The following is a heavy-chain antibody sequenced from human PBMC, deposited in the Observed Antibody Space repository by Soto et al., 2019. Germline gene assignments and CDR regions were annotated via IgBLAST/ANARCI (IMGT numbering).Heavy chain of an antibody. J-gene: IGHJ5*02. CDR3: ASHNQYNWFDP. Sequence: QLQLQESGPGLVKPSETLSLTCTVSGGSISSYYWSWIRQPPGKGLEWIGTIYYSGSTYSNPSLHRGVNIPVEKSRNQFSLKLSSVPAEDAAVHYCASHNQYNWFDPWGQGTLLSVSS. V-gene: IGHV4-39*01. CDR1: GGSISSYY. D-gene: IGHD2-2*01. CDR2: IYYSGST.